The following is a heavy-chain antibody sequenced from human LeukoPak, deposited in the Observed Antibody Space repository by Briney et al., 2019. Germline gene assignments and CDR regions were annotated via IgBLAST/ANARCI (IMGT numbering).Heavy chain of an antibody. D-gene: IGHD3-22*01. V-gene: IGHV3-23*01. CDR2: MSGSGCST. Sequence: GGSLRLSCAASGFTFSSYAMSWVRQAPGKGLEWVSAMSGSGCSTYYADSVKGRFTISRDNSKNTLYLQMNSLRAEDTAVYYCAKVPRYYYDSSGYLGYWGQGTLVTVCS. CDR1: GFTFSSYA. CDR3: AKVPRYYYDSSGYLGY. J-gene: IGHJ4*02.